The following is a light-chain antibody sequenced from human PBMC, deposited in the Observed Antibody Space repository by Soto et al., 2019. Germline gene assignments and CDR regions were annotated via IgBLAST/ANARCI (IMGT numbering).Light chain of an antibody. CDR1: SSDIGSSNY. V-gene: IGLV2-14*03. CDR3: SSYGASSTL. CDR2: DVS. Sequence: QSALTQPASLSGSPGQSITISCTGTSSDIGSSNYVSWYQQHPGKAPKLMIFDVSYRTSGISDRFSGSKSGNTASLTISGIQTEEEADYSCSSYGASSTLFGGGTKLTVL. J-gene: IGLJ3*02.